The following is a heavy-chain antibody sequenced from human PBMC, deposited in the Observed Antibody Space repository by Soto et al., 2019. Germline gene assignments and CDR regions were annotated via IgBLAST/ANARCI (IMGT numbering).Heavy chain of an antibody. CDR2: IIPKLGSA. CDR3: ARGGEGYSYRPVY. CDR1: GGGNLRDYR. Sequence: SVKVSCKASGGGNLRDYRTTWVRRAPGQGLEWMGGIIPKLGSANYAQKFQGRVTITADESTNSVYMELRSLRSDDTAVYYCARGGEGYSYRPVYWGQGTPVTVSS. V-gene: IGHV1-69*13. J-gene: IGHJ4*02. D-gene: IGHD4-4*01.